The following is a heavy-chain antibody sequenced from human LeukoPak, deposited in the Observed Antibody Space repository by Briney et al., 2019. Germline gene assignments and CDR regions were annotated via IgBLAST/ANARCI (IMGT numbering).Heavy chain of an antibody. CDR3: AKALPGIYDYGDYANQNYFDY. CDR1: GFTFSSYA. V-gene: IGHV3-30-3*01. J-gene: IGHJ4*02. CDR2: ISYDGSNK. D-gene: IGHD4-17*01. Sequence: PGGSLRLSCAASGFTFSSYAMHWVRQAPGKGLEWVAVISYDGSNKYYADSVKGRFTISRDNSKNTLYLQMNSLRAEDTAVYYCAKALPGIYDYGDYANQNYFDYWGQGTLVTVSS.